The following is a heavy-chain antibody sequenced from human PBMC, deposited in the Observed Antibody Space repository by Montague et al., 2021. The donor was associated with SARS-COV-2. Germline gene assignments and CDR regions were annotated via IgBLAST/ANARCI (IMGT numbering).Heavy chain of an antibody. J-gene: IGHJ4*02. Sequence: SETLSLTCAVYGGSFGDDHWSWIRQPPGKGLEWIGDIKQSGSTNYNPSLKSRGTISVDTSKNQFSLKLTSVTAADTAVYFCARGHLSVSMIVVVFTSASYYFDCWGQGAQVTVSS. D-gene: IGHD3-22*01. CDR3: ARGHLSVSMIVVVFTSASYYFDC. CDR2: IKQSGST. CDR1: GGSFGDDH. V-gene: IGHV4-34*01.